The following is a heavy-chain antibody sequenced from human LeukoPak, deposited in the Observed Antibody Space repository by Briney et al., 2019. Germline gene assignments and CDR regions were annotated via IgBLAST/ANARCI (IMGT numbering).Heavy chain of an antibody. CDR2: ISRDGNDQ. CDR3: AKVGDSSGWRLDY. CDR1: GFIFSYFG. Sequence: GGSLRLSCAASGFIFSYFGMHWVRQAPGERLEWVATISRDGNDQYYADSVKGRFTISKDNSRNILYLQMNSLRPEDTAVYYCAKVGDSSGWRLDYWGQGTLVTVSS. J-gene: IGHJ4*02. V-gene: IGHV3-30*18. D-gene: IGHD6-19*01.